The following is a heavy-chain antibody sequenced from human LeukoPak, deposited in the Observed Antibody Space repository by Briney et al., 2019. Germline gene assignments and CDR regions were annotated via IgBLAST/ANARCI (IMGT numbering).Heavy chain of an antibody. D-gene: IGHD4-17*01. CDR2: IRAYNGNT. Sequence: AAVKDSRQGCGWIFTRYGISWVRPPPGQELEGMGWIRAYNGNTNYAQKLQGRVTMTTDTSTSTAYMELRSLRSDDTAVYYCARALMRGDYGDFDYWGQGTLVTISS. CDR3: ARALMRGDYGDFDY. J-gene: IGHJ4*02. CDR1: GWIFTRYG. V-gene: IGHV1-18*01.